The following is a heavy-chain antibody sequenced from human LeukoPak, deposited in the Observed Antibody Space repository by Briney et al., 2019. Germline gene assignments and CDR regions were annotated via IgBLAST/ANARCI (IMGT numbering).Heavy chain of an antibody. V-gene: IGHV3-7*01. CDR1: GFTFSSYW. Sequence: PGGSLRLSCAVSGFTFSSYWMSWVRQAPGKGLEWVANIKQDGSEKYYVDSVKGRFTISRDNAKNSPYLQMNSLRAEDTAVYYCARSPNWNFDYWGQGTLVTVSS. D-gene: IGHD1-20*01. CDR2: IKQDGSEK. J-gene: IGHJ4*02. CDR3: ARSPNWNFDY.